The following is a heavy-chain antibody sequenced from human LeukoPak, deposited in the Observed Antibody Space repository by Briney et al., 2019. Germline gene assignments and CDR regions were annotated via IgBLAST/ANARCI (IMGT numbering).Heavy chain of an antibody. Sequence: GGSLRLSCAASGFTFSHYGVHWVRQAPGKGLEWVAVISYDGSNKYFADSVKGRFTISRDNSKNTVFLQMNSLRAEDTAVYYCAKDRRDYTNTFDFDYWGQGTLVTVSS. CDR2: ISYDGSNK. J-gene: IGHJ4*02. CDR3: AKDRRDYTNTFDFDY. D-gene: IGHD2-2*02. CDR1: GFTFSHYG. V-gene: IGHV3-30*18.